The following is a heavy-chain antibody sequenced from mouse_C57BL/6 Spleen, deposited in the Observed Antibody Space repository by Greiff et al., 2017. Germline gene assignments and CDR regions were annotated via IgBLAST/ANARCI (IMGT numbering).Heavy chain of an antibody. Sequence: VKLQESGAELVRPGASVTLSCKASGYTFTDYEMHWVKQTPVHGLEWIGAIDPETGGTAYNQKFKGKAILTADKSSSTAYMELRSLTSEDSAVYYCTRRSFITTVVFDYWGQGTTLTVSS. D-gene: IGHD1-1*01. CDR2: IDPETGGT. CDR3: TRRSFITTVVFDY. CDR1: GYTFTDYE. V-gene: IGHV1-15*01. J-gene: IGHJ2*01.